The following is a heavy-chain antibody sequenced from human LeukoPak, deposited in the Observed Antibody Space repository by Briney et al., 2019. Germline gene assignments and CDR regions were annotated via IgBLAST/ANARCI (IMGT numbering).Heavy chain of an antibody. J-gene: IGHJ4*02. CDR2: ISSSSFTI. Sequence: GGSLRLSCAASGFTFSSSSMNWVRQAPGKGLEWVSYISSSSFTIYYADSVKGRFTISRDNAKNSLYLQMNSLRAEDTAVYYCAKDGARDYDILTGYYPDYWGQGTLVTVSS. V-gene: IGHV3-48*01. CDR1: GFTFSSSS. CDR3: AKDGARDYDILTGYYPDY. D-gene: IGHD3-9*01.